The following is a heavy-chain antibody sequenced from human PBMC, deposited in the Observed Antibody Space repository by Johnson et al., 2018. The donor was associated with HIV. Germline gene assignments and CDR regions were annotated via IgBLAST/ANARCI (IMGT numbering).Heavy chain of an antibody. CDR2: ISDDGSNK. J-gene: IGHJ3*02. Sequence: QVQLVESGGGVVQPGRSLRLSCAASGFSFSRYVMHWVRQAPGKGLEWVAVISDDGSNKYYGDSVKGRFTISRDYSKNTLYLQMNSLRAEDTAVYYCARGGVIHDAFDIWGQGTMVTLSS. CDR1: GFSFSRYV. V-gene: IGHV3-30-3*01. CDR3: ARGGVIHDAFDI. D-gene: IGHD3-3*01.